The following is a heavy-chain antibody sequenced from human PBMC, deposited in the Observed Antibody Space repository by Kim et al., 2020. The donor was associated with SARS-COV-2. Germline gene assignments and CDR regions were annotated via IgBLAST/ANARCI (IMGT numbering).Heavy chain of an antibody. CDR3: ALSPNYDFWSGYGGSRYYYYMDV. J-gene: IGHJ6*03. Sequence: ASVKVSCKASGYTFTSYDINWVRQATGQGLEWMGWMNPNSGNTGYAQKFQGRVTMTRNTSISTAYMELSSLRSEDTAVYYCALSPNYDFWSGYGGSRYYYYMDVWGKGTTVTVSS. D-gene: IGHD3-3*01. CDR1: GYTFTSYD. V-gene: IGHV1-8*01. CDR2: MNPNSGNT.